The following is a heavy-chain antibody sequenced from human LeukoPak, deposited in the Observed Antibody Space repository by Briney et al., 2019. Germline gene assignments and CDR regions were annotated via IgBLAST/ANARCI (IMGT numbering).Heavy chain of an antibody. CDR3: ARRTDFWSAPALAFDI. V-gene: IGHV5-51*01. D-gene: IGHD3-3*01. CDR2: IYPGDSDT. J-gene: IGHJ3*02. CDR1: GYSFTSYW. Sequence: PGESLKISCKGSGYSFTSYWIGWVRQMPGKGLEWMGIIYPGDSDTRYGPSFQGQVTISADKSISTAYLQWSSLKASDTAMYYCARRTDFWSAPALAFDIWGQGTMVTVSS.